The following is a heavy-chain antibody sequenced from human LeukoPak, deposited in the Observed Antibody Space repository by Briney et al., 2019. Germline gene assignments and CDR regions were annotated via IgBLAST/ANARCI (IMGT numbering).Heavy chain of an antibody. CDR3: TTYGSGRKFDY. V-gene: IGHV3-15*04. CDR1: GFSFSDAW. J-gene: IGHJ4*02. Sequence: PGGSLRHSCAASGFSFSDAWMSWVRQIPGKGLEWVGRIESKTDGGTTDYAAPVKGRFTISRDDSTNTLYLQMNSLKSEDTAVYYCTTYGSGRKFDYWGQGILVTVSS. CDR2: IESKTDGGTT. D-gene: IGHD3-10*01.